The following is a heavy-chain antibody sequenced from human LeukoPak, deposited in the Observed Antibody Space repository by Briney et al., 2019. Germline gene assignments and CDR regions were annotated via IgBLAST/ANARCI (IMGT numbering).Heavy chain of an antibody. CDR1: GFTFSTYW. D-gene: IGHD1-26*01. CDR2: IKQDGSEK. J-gene: IGHJ4*02. V-gene: IGHV3-7*01. CDR3: ARDGSYPDY. Sequence: PGGSLRLSCAASGFTFSTYWMSWVRQAPGAGLEWVANIKQDGSEKYYVDSMKGRFTISRDNAKNSLYLQMNSLRAEDTAVYYCARDGSYPDYWGQGTLVTVSS.